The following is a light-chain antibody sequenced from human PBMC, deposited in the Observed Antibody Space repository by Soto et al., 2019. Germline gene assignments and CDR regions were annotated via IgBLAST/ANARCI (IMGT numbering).Light chain of an antibody. CDR2: DAS. CDR3: QQRADWPAT. CDR1: QSVSTY. Sequence: EIVLTQSPATLSLSPGERAILSCRASQSVSTYLAWYQQKPGQAPRLLIFDASNRATGIPARFSGSGSGTDFTLTIGSLEPEDFAVYYGQQRADWPATFGPGTKVDIK. J-gene: IGKJ3*01. V-gene: IGKV3-11*01.